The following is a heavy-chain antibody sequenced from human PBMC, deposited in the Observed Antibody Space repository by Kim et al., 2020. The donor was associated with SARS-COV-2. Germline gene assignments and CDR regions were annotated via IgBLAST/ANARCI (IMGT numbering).Heavy chain of an antibody. CDR3: AVLTDSSGYGPFDH. J-gene: IGHJ4*02. D-gene: IGHD3-22*01. V-gene: IGHV4-59*01. CDR1: GGSISSYY. CDR2: IYYSGST. Sequence: SETLSLTCTVSGGSISSYYWTWIRQPPGKGLEWIGYIYYSGSTTYNPSLKSRATISVDTSKIQFSLNLNSVTAADTALYYCAVLTDSSGYGPFDHWGQGALVTVSS.